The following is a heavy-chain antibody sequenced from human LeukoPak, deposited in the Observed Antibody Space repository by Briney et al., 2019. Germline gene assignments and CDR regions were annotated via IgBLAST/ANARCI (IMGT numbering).Heavy chain of an antibody. Sequence: GGSLRLSCAASGFTFSSYTMNWVRQAPGKALEWVSSVSGSSSYIYYGGSVKGRFTISRDNAKNSLYLQMDSLRAEDTAVYYCAELGITMIGGVWGKGTTVTISS. J-gene: IGHJ6*04. CDR1: GFTFSSYT. CDR3: AELGITMIGGV. V-gene: IGHV3-21*01. D-gene: IGHD3-10*02. CDR2: VSGSSSYI.